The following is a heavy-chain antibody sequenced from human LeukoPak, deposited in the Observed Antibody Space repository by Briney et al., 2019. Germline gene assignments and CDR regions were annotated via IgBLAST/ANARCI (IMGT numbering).Heavy chain of an antibody. Sequence: SGGSLRLSCAASGFTFSSYGMHWVRQAPGKGLEWVAVIWYDGSNKYYADSVKGRFTISRDNSKNTLYLQMNSLRAEDTAVYYCARAQVDGWMGDFDYWGQGPLVTVSS. CDR3: ARAQVDGWMGDFDY. J-gene: IGHJ4*02. CDR2: IWYDGSNK. CDR1: GFTFSSYG. V-gene: IGHV3-33*01. D-gene: IGHD3-10*01.